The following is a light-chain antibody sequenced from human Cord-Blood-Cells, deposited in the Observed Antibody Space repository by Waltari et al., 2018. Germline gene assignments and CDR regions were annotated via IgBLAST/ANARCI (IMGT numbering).Light chain of an antibody. CDR3: CSYAGSSLYV. Sequence: QSALTQPRSVSGSPGQSVTISCTGTSSDVGGYNYVSWYQQNPGKAPKLMIYDVSKRPSGVPDRFSGSKSGNTASLTSSGLQAEDEADYYCCSYAGSSLYVFGTGTKVTVL. CDR2: DVS. V-gene: IGLV2-11*01. CDR1: SSDVGGYNY. J-gene: IGLJ1*01.